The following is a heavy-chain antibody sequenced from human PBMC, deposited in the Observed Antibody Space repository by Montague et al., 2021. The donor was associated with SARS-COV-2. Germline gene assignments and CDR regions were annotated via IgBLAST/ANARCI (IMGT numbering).Heavy chain of an antibody. Sequence: SETLSLTCAVYGRSFSGYYWSWIRQPPGPGLDLIGEVNQSGTTISNPSVKIGVTISEDTSKNQFYLRLNSVTAADTAVYYCARGRRPVVVPGSGPAGRAFDIWGQGTMVTVSS. V-gene: IGHV4-34*01. D-gene: IGHD2-2*01. CDR3: ARGRRPVVVPGSGPAGRAFDI. J-gene: IGHJ3*02. CDR1: GRSFSGYY. CDR2: VNQSGTT.